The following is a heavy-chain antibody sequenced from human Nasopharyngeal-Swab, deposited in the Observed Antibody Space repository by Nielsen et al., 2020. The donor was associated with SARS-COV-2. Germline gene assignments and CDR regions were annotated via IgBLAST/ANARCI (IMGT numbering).Heavy chain of an antibody. CDR1: GFSFRSYW. D-gene: IGHD1-26*01. Sequence: GESLKISCVASGFSFRSYWMTWVRQAPGKGLEWVANIKGDGRDEKYADSVKGRFTISRDNARDSLFLQMHSLSVEDTAVYFCARLHSTATTESWGQGTRVTVSS. CDR3: ARLHSTATTES. V-gene: IGHV3-7*01. J-gene: IGHJ5*02. CDR2: IKGDGRDE.